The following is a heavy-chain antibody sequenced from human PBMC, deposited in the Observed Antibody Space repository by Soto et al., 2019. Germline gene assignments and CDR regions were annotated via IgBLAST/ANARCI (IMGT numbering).Heavy chain of an antibody. CDR2: VYYDGHNK. CDR1: GFTFSMYG. D-gene: IGHD2-2*01. Sequence: QVQLEESEGGVVQPGRSQRLSCAASGFTFSMYGMHWVRQAPGKGLEWMATVYYDGHNKYYADSVRGRFTISRDNSKNMVYLQMNSLRAEDTAVYYCARDPPSTLGSFDIWGRGTMVTVSS. V-gene: IGHV3-33*01. CDR3: ARDPPSTLGSFDI. J-gene: IGHJ3*02.